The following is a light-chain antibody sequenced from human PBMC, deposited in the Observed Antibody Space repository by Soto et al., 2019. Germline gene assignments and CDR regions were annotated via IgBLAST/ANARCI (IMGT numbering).Light chain of an antibody. J-gene: IGLJ1*01. CDR1: HNDIGTYDY. V-gene: IGLV2-14*03. Sequence: QSALTHPTSVSGSPGQSITISCTGNHNDIGTYDYVSWYQQHPDRAPRLLIHGVTTRPSGISGRFSASKSGLTASLTISGLQPEDEADYYCSSFTSNRIYVFGPGTKVTVL. CDR2: GVT. CDR3: SSFTSNRIYV.